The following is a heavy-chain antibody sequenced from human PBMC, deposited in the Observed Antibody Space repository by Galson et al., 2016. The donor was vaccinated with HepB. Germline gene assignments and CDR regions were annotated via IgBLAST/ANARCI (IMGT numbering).Heavy chain of an antibody. CDR1: GFTFSDYA. J-gene: IGHJ4*02. Sequence: SLRLSCAASGFTFSDYAMHWVRQAPGRGLEWVAVIWNDGSVKHYADSVKGRFTISRDSSKNTLFMQMNSLRAEDTAVYYCARDRRFTRGYSYHYLDYWGQGTLVTVSS. V-gene: IGHV3-33*01. D-gene: IGHD5-18*01. CDR2: IWNDGSVK. CDR3: ARDRRFTRGYSYHYLDY.